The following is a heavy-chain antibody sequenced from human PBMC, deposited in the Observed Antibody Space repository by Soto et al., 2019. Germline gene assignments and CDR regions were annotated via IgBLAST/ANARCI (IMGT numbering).Heavy chain of an antibody. CDR1: GGSISSGGYY. V-gene: IGHV4-31*03. Sequence: SETLSLTCSVSGGSISSGGYYWSWVRQHPGTGLAWIGYISYSGTTYYNPSLRSRLIISVDTSKNQFSLKLSSVTAADTAVYYCARHHCTSTSCFTGYFDYWAPGTLVTVSS. J-gene: IGHJ4*02. CDR2: ISYSGTT. D-gene: IGHD2-2*02. CDR3: ARHHCTSTSCFTGYFDY.